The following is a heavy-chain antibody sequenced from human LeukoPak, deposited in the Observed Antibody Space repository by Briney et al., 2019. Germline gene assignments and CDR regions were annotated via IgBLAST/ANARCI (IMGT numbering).Heavy chain of an antibody. CDR1: GFTFRSYG. Sequence: PGGSLRLSCAASGFTFRSYGMHWVRQAPGKGLEWVAVISYDGSNKYYADSVKGRFTISRDNSKNTLYLQMNSLRAEDTAVYYCAKDRRIAVAGYYGMDVWGQGTTVTVSS. CDR2: ISYDGSNK. D-gene: IGHD6-19*01. J-gene: IGHJ6*02. V-gene: IGHV3-30*18. CDR3: AKDRRIAVAGYYGMDV.